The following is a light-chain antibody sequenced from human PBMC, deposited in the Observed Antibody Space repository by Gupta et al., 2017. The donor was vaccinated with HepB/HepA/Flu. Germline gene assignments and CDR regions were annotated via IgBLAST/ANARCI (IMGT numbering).Light chain of an antibody. V-gene: IGKV1-39*01. Sequence: DIQMIQSPSSLSASVGDRVTITCRASQRVSSYLNWYQQKPGKAPKLLIYAASSLESGVPSRFSGSGSGTDFTLTISRQQPEDFATYYCQHRNSTSNAFGHGTNVDIK. J-gene: IGKJ3*01. CDR1: QRVSSY. CDR2: AAS. CDR3: QHRNSTSNA.